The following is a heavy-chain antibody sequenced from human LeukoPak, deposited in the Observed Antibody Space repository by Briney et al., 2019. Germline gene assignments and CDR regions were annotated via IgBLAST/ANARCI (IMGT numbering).Heavy chain of an antibody. Sequence: SETLSLTCTVSGGSISNYYWSWIRQPPGKGLEWIGYIYYTGSTNYSPSLKSRVTISVDTSKNQFSLKLSSVTAADTAVYYCARNFEGYHFGSGSYFDSWGQGTLVTVSS. CDR3: ARNFEGYHFGSGSYFDS. J-gene: IGHJ4*02. V-gene: IGHV4-59*01. CDR2: IYYTGST. D-gene: IGHD3-10*01. CDR1: GGSISNYY.